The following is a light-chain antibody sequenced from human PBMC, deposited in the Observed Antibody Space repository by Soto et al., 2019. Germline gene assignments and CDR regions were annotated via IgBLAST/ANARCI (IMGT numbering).Light chain of an antibody. V-gene: IGKV3-20*01. CDR3: QQFVISSRT. Sequence: EIVLTQSPGTLSLSPGERATLSCRTSQSLPNNYLAWYQQKLGQAPSLLLYASSKRSTVITDRFSCIGSGTDFTLTINRLEPEDSAVYYCQQFVISSRTFGQGTKMEI. CDR1: QSLPNNY. J-gene: IGKJ2*01. CDR2: ASS.